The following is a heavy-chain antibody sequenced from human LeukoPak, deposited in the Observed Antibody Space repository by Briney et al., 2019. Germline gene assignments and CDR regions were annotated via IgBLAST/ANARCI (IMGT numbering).Heavy chain of an antibody. V-gene: IGHV4-38-2*02. Sequence: SETLFLTCTVSGYSISSGYYWVWIRPPPGKGLEWIGSIYRSGSTNYNPSLKSRVTISVDTSQNQFSLKVNSVTAADTAVYYCARGDCSSTICYSPMDVWGKGTTVTVSS. D-gene: IGHD2-2*01. CDR1: GYSISSGYY. J-gene: IGHJ6*03. CDR2: IYRSGST. CDR3: ARGDCSSTICYSPMDV.